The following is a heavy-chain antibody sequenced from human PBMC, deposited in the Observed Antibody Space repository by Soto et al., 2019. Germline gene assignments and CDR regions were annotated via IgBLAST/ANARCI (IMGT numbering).Heavy chain of an antibody. CDR3: ATHAIAAHGWFDP. D-gene: IGHD6-13*01. J-gene: IGHJ5*02. CDR1: GYTFTGYY. CDR2: INPNSGGT. V-gene: IGHV1-2*02. Sequence: GASVKVSCKASGYTFTGYYMHWARQAPGQGLEWMGWINPNSGGTNYAQKFQGRVTMTRDTSISTAYMELSRLRSDDTAVYYCATHAIAAHGWFDPWGQGTLVTVSS.